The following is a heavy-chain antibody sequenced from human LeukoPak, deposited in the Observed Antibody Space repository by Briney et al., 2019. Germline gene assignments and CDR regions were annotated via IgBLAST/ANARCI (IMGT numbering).Heavy chain of an antibody. CDR1: GFSVRSNY. V-gene: IGHV3-66*01. CDR2: LYNDGST. D-gene: IGHD4-17*01. CDR3: ARDSLLLNDYGDYGLFDY. Sequence: GGSLRPSCAASGFSVRSNYMCWVRQAPGKGLEWVSVLYNDGSTYYADSVKGRFTISRDNSKNTSYLQMNSLRAEDTAVYYCARDSLLLNDYGDYGLFDYWGQGTLVTVSS. J-gene: IGHJ4*02.